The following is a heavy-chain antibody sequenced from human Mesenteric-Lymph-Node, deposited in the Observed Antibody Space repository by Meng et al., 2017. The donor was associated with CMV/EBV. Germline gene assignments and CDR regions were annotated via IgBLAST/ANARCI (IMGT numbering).Heavy chain of an antibody. V-gene: IGHV4-34*01. CDR2: INHSGST. Sequence: SETLSLTCAVFGGSFSTYYWSWIRQPPGKGLEWIGEINHSGSTNYNPSLKSRVTISVDTSKNQFSLKLSSVTAADTAVYYCARGFRRITMVRGVKTYYFDYWGQGTLVTVSS. CDR3: ARGFRRITMVRGVKTYYFDY. J-gene: IGHJ4*02. CDR1: GGSFSTYY. D-gene: IGHD3-10*01.